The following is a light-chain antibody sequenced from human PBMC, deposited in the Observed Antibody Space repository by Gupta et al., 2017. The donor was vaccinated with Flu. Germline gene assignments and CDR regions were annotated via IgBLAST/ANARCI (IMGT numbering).Light chain of an antibody. V-gene: IGKV3-15*01. J-gene: IGKJ4*02. Sequence: ATLSLAAVYSASSQCLAHNSVSSNLDWYLQKPGQAPRVLIYQGSTRATGVPARFSGSGSGTTFTLTISSLQSEDSAIYYCLQDNNWPPTFGGGTKVEIK. CDR2: QGS. CDR3: LQDNNWPPT. CDR1: NSVSSN.